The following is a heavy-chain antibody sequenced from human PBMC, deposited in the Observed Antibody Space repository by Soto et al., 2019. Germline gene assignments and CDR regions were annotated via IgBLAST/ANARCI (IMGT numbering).Heavy chain of an antibody. D-gene: IGHD2-2*01. J-gene: IGHJ4*02. CDR3: AGFVVPAAIDY. CDR1: GCTFSSYW. Sequence: GGSLRLSCAASGCTFSSYWMSWVRQAPGKGLEWVANIKQDGSEKYYVDSVKGRFTISRDNAKNSLYLQMNSLRAEDTAVYYCAGFVVPAAIDYWGQGTLVTVSS. V-gene: IGHV3-7*01. CDR2: IKQDGSEK.